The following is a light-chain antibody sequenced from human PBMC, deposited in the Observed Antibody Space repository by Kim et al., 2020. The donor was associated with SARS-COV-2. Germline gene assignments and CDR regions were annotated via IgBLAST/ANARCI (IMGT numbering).Light chain of an antibody. CDR3: NSQESGVHHVV. CDR2: EKN. J-gene: IGLJ2*01. V-gene: IGLV3-19*01. Sequence: AWGQTVRITCQADSVRSYDASWYQQKPGQAPLLVLYEKNNRPSGIPDRFSGSSSGNTASLTITGAQAEDEADYYCNSQESGVHHVVFGRGTQLTVL. CDR1: SVRSYD.